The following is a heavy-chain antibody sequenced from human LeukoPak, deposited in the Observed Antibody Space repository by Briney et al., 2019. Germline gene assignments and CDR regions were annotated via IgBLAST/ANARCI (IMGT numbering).Heavy chain of an antibody. CDR3: ARVFRRDGYFDY. D-gene: IGHD5-24*01. CDR1: GYSITSYY. V-gene: IGHV4-59*01. Sequence: AETLSLTCTVSGYSITSYYWSWIRQPPGKGLEWNGYILYSGNTDYNPSLKSRVTISVDTSRNQFSLKLDSVTAADTAVYYCARVFRRDGYFDYWGQGTLVTAPS. CDR2: ILYSGNT. J-gene: IGHJ4*02.